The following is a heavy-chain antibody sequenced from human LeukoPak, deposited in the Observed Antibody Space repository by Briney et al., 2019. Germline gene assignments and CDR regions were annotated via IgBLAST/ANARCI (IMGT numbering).Heavy chain of an antibody. V-gene: IGHV3-48*04. J-gene: IGHJ5*02. CDR1: GFTFSSYS. CDR3: ARDLAAAPYNWFDP. CDR2: ISSSSSTI. Sequence: GGSLRLSCAASGFTFSSYSMNWVRQAPGKGLEWVSYISSSSSTIYYADSVKGRFTISRDNAKNSLYLQMNSLRAEDTAVYYCARDLAAAPYNWFDPWGQGTLVTVS. D-gene: IGHD2-15*01.